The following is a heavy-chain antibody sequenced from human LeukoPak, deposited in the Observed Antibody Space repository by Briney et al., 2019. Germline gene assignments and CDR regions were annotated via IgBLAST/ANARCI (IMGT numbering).Heavy chain of an antibody. J-gene: IGHJ4*02. CDR2: ISSSSSYI. CDR3: ARRPLSIAAAGIFDY. Sequence: PGGSLRLSCAASGFTFSSYSMNWVRQAPGKGLEWVSSISSSSSYIYYADSVKGRFTISRDNAKNSLYLQMNSLRAEDTAAYYCARRPLSIAAAGIFDYWGQGTLVTVSS. D-gene: IGHD6-13*01. V-gene: IGHV3-21*01. CDR1: GFTFSSYS.